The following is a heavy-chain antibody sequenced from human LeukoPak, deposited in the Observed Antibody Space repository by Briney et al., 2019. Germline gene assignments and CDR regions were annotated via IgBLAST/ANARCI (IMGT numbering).Heavy chain of an antibody. CDR3: ARGPQGDSNDY. V-gene: IGHV4-34*01. CDR1: GGSFSGYY. Sequence: SETLSLTCAVYGGSFSGYYWSWIRQPPGKGLEWIGEINHSGSTNYNSSLKSRVTISVDTSKNQFSLKLSSVTAADTAVYYCARGPQGDSNDYWGQGTLVTVSS. D-gene: IGHD3-22*01. J-gene: IGHJ4*02. CDR2: INHSGST.